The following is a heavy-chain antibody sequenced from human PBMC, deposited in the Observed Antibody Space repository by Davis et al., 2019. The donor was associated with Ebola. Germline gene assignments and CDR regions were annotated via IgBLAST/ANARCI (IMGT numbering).Heavy chain of an antibody. V-gene: IGHV4-59*02. CDR2: IYYRGST. J-gene: IGHJ6*02. CDR3: ARGRIRVPPGMDV. CDR1: GGSVSNYY. Sequence: MPSETLSLTCTVSGGSVSNYYWSWIRQPPGKGLEWIGYIYYRGSTNYNPSLKSRVTILVDTSKNQFSLKLSSVTAADTAVYYCARGRIRVPPGMDVWGQGTTVTVSS.